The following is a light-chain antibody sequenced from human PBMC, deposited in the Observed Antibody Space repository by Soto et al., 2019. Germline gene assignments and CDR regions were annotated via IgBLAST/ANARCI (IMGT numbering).Light chain of an antibody. J-gene: IGLJ1*01. Sequence: QSVLTQPASVSGSPGQSITISCTGTSSDVGHYNFVSWYQQHPGKAPKLMIYEVTNRPSGVSNRFSGSKSGNTASLTISGLQAEDEADYYCSSYTSRSALVVFGTGTKVTVL. CDR2: EVT. CDR1: SSDVGHYNF. V-gene: IGLV2-14*01. CDR3: SSYTSRSALVV.